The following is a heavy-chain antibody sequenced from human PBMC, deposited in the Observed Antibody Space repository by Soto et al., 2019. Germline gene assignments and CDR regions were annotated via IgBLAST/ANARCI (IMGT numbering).Heavy chain of an antibody. Sequence: PSETLSLTCAVYGGSFSGYYWSWVRQAPGKGLEWVSSVSGSSSYIYYADSVKGRFTVSRDNANNLVFLQMNGLRPEDTAMYYCARDLRGHYGPWGQGTMVTVSS. CDR2: VSGSSSYI. J-gene: IGHJ3*01. V-gene: IGHV3-21*06. CDR3: ARDLRGHYGP. D-gene: IGHD4-17*01. CDR1: GGSFSGYY.